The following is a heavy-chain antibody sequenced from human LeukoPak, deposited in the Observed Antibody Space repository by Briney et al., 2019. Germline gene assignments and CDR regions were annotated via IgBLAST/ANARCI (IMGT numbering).Heavy chain of an antibody. Sequence: SVKVSCKASGGTFSSYAISWVRQAPGQGLEWMGGIIPIFGTANYAQKFQGRVTITTDESTSTAYMELSSLRSEDTAVYYCARHDFWSGYYKEAYYYYTDVWGKGTTVTVSS. D-gene: IGHD3-3*01. J-gene: IGHJ6*03. CDR1: GGTFSSYA. CDR2: IIPIFGTA. V-gene: IGHV1-69*05. CDR3: ARHDFWSGYYKEAYYYYTDV.